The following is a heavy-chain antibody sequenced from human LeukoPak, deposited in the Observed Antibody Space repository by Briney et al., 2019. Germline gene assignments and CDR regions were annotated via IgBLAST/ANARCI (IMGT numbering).Heavy chain of an antibody. CDR2: MNPNSGNT. V-gene: IGHV1-8*01. CDR3: ARVAGTMVRGVIGC. D-gene: IGHD3-10*01. Sequence: ASVKVSCKASGYTFTSYDINWVRQATGQGLEWMGWMNPNSGNTGYAQKFQGRVTMTRNTSISTAYMELNSLRSEDTAVYYCARVAGTMVRGVIGCWGQGTLVTVSS. J-gene: IGHJ4*02. CDR1: GYTFTSYD.